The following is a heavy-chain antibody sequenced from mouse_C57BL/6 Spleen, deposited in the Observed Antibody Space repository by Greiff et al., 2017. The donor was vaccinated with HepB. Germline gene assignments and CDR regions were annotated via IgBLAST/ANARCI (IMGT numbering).Heavy chain of an antibody. Sequence: EVMLVESGGGLVKPGGSLKLSCAASGFTFSSYAMSWVRQTPEKRLEWVATISDGGSYTYYPDNVKGRFTISRDNAKNNLYLQMSHLKSEDTAMYCCARDGYGSSRLDYWGQGTTLTVSS. V-gene: IGHV5-4*01. D-gene: IGHD1-1*01. CDR1: GFTFSSYA. J-gene: IGHJ2*01. CDR2: ISDGGSYT. CDR3: ARDGYGSSRLDY.